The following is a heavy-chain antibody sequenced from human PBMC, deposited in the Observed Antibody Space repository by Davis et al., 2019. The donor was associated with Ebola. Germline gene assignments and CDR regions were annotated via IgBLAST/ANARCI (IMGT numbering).Heavy chain of an antibody. CDR2: INSDGSST. CDR1: GFTFSSYA. D-gene: IGHD3-3*01. Sequence: PGGSLRLSCAASGFTFSSYAMSWVRQAPGKGLEWVSRINSDGSSTSYADSVKGRFTISRDNAKNSLYLQMNSLRAEDTAVYYCARDRQPYDFWSGPQDDYWGQGTLVTVSS. CDR3: ARDRQPYDFWSGPQDDY. V-gene: IGHV3-74*01. J-gene: IGHJ4*02.